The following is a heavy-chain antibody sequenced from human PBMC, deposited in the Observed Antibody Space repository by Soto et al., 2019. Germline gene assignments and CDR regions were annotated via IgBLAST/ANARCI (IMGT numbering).Heavy chain of an antibody. D-gene: IGHD6-6*01. Sequence: ASVKVSCKASGGTFSSYYMHWVRQAPGRGLEWMGIINPSGGNTSYAQKFQGRVTMTRDTSTSTVYMELSSPRSEDTAVYYCAREESSAARRGYGMDVWGQGTTVTVSS. V-gene: IGHV1-46*01. CDR3: AREESSAARRGYGMDV. CDR2: INPSGGNT. CDR1: GGTFSSYY. J-gene: IGHJ6*02.